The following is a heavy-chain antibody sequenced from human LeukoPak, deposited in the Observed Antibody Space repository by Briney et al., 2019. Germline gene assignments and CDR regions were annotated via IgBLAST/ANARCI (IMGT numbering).Heavy chain of an antibody. V-gene: IGHV4-39*01. J-gene: IGHJ4*02. CDR1: SGSISSSSYC. CDR2: VCYSGST. Sequence: PSETLSLTCTVSSGSISSSSYCWGWIRQPPGKGLEWIGSVCYSGSTYYNPSLKSRVTISVDTSKNQFSLKLSSVTAADTAVYYCARQYSGDSRSPFFDYWGQGTLVTVSS. D-gene: IGHD5-18*01. CDR3: ARQYSGDSRSPFFDY.